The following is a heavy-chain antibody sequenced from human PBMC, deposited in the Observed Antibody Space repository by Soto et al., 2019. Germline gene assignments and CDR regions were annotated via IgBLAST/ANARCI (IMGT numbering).Heavy chain of an antibody. J-gene: IGHJ5*02. D-gene: IGHD6-13*01. CDR2: IGGSGVNK. Sequence: GGSLRLSCAASGFTFSNYAMSWVRQPPGKGLEWVSGIGGSGVNKYYADSVKGRFTISRDNSKNTLYLQMNSLRAEDTAVYYCGKSSSSWSYNWFDPWGQGTLVTVSS. V-gene: IGHV3-23*01. CDR3: GKSSSSWSYNWFDP. CDR1: GFTFSNYA.